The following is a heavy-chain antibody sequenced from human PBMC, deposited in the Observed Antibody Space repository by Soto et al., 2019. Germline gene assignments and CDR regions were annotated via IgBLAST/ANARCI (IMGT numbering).Heavy chain of an antibody. J-gene: IGHJ4*02. CDR1: GFTFNTFW. D-gene: IGHD2-8*02. CDR3: ARDTGLAGCDC. CDR2: INQDGGAN. Sequence: PGGSLRLSCAASGFTFNTFWMSGVRQAPGKGLEWVANINQDGGANYFADSVKGRFTVSRDNAKKSLYLQMNSLRAEDTAVYYCARDTGLAGCDCWGQGTLVTVSS. V-gene: IGHV3-7*03.